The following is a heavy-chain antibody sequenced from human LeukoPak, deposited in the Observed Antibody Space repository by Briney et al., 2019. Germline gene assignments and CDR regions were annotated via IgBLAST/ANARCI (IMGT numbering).Heavy chain of an antibody. CDR3: ARKENVYYYFDY. J-gene: IGHJ4*02. CDR1: GYSITSSSW. CDR2: IYHSGTT. V-gene: IGHV4-28*01. Sequence: PSDTLSLTCAVSGYSITSSSWWGWIRQPPGKGLEWIGYIYHSGTTYYNPSLQSRVTMSVDTSKNQFSLKLSSVTAVDTAVYYCARKENVYYYFDYWGQGTLVTVPS. D-gene: IGHD3-10*01.